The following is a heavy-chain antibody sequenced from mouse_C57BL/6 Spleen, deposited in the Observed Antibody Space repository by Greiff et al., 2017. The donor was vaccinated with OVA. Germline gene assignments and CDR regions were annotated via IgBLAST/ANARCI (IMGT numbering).Heavy chain of an antibody. CDR3: ARGSTMSLFDY. Sequence: EVQLQQSGPELVKPGASVKLSCKASGYTFTDYYMHWVKQSPGKSLEWIGDINPNNGGTSYNQTFKGKATLTVYKSSSTAYMELRSLTSEDSAVDDYARGSTMSLFDYWGQGTTLTVSA. CDR1: GYTFTDYY. J-gene: IGHJ2*01. D-gene: IGHD2-1*01. CDR2: INPNNGGT. V-gene: IGHV1-22*01.